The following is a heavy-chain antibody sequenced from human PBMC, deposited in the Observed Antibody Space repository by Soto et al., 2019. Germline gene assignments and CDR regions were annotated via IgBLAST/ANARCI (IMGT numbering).Heavy chain of an antibody. D-gene: IGHD4-17*01. Sequence: SETLSLTCTVSGGSISSYYCSFIRQPPGKGLEWIGYIYYSGSTNYNPSLKSRVTISVDTSKNQFSLKLSSVTAADTAVYYCARSPVTTYYFDYWGQGTLVTVSS. CDR2: IYYSGST. V-gene: IGHV4-59*01. CDR3: ARSPVTTYYFDY. CDR1: GGSISSYY. J-gene: IGHJ4*02.